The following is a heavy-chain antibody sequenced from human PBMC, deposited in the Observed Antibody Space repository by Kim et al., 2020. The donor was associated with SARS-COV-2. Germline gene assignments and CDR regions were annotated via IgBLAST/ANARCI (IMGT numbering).Heavy chain of an antibody. V-gene: IGHV3-23*01. J-gene: IGHJ4*02. CDR3: ANLDY. Sequence: GGSLRLSCAASGITYYSSYAMSWVRQAPGKGLEWVSSIGGSGGTTCYADSVKGRFTISRDNSKNTLYLQMNSLRAEDTAVYYCANLDYLGQGTLVTVSS. CDR1: GITYYSSYA. CDR2: IGGSGGTT.